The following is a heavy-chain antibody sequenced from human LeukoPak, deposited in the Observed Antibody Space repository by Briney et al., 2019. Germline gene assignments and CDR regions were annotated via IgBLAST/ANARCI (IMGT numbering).Heavy chain of an antibody. V-gene: IGHV1-69*06. CDR2: IIPIFGTA. CDR1: GGTFSSYA. D-gene: IGHD5-18*01. J-gene: IGHJ4*02. Sequence: SVKVSCTASGGTFSSYAISGVRQAPGQGLEWMGGIIPIFGTANYAQKFQGRVTITADKSTSTAYMELSSLRSEDTAVYYCARVVDTAMVHYFDYWGQGTLVTVSS. CDR3: ARVVDTAMVHYFDY.